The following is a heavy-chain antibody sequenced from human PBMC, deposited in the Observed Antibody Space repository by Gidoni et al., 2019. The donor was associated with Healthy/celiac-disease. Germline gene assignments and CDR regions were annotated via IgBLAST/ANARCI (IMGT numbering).Heavy chain of an antibody. Sequence: QVQLVESGGGVVQPGRSLRLPCAASGFPFSSYGMHWVRQAPGKGLEWVAVIWYDGSNKYYADSVKGRFTISRDNSKNTLYLQMNSLRAEDTAVYYCARDDYGGSVYYYYGMDVWGQGTTVTVSS. J-gene: IGHJ6*02. V-gene: IGHV3-33*08. CDR2: IWYDGSNK. CDR1: GFPFSSYG. CDR3: ARDDYGGSVYYYYGMDV. D-gene: IGHD4-17*01.